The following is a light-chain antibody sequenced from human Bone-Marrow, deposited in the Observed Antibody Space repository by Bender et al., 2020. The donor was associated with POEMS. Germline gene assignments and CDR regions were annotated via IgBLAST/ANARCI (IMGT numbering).Light chain of an antibody. CDR1: SSDDGSYQL. CDR2: EGS. Sequence: QSALTQPASVSGSPGQSITISCTGISSDDGSYQLVSWYQQHPGKAPKLIIYEGSKRPSGVSLRFSGSKSGNTASLTISGLQAEDEGDFYCASYSSTNTLVVFGGGTKLTVL. CDR3: ASYSSTNTLVV. J-gene: IGLJ2*01. V-gene: IGLV2-14*02.